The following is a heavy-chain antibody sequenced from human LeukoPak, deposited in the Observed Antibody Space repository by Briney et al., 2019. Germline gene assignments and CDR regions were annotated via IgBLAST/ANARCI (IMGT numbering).Heavy chain of an antibody. Sequence: ASVKVSCKASGYTFTSYDINWVRQATGQGLEWMGWMNPNSGNTGYAQKFQGRVTMTRNTSISTAYMELSSLRSEDTAVYYCARAPNYYDSSGYTVDAFDIWGQGTMVTVSS. CDR2: MNPNSGNT. D-gene: IGHD3-22*01. CDR1: GYTFTSYD. V-gene: IGHV1-8*01. J-gene: IGHJ3*02. CDR3: ARAPNYYDSSGYTVDAFDI.